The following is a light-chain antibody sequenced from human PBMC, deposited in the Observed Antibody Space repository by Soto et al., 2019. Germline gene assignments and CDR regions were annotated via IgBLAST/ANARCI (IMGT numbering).Light chain of an antibody. CDR1: QSVDIS. V-gene: IGKV3-15*01. J-gene: IGKJ1*01. CDR2: GAS. Sequence: EIVLTQSPATLSVSPGERVVLSCRASQSVDISLAWYQQKPGQAPRLLIYGASTRATDMPGTFSGRGCGGGADGAGSSLTPEDFGVYCCQQYRSWPRAFGQGTKV. CDR3: QQYRSWPRA.